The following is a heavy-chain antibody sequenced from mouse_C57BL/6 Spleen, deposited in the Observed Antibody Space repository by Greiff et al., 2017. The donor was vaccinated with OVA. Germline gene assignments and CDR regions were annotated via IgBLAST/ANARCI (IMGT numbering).Heavy chain of an antibody. J-gene: IGHJ3*01. CDR3: ARFNDYDEDWFAY. CDR2: IYPRSGNT. Sequence: QVQLKQSGAELARPGASVKLSCKASGYTFTSYGISWVKQRTGQGLEWIGEIYPRSGNTYYNEKFKGKATLTADKSSSTAYMELRSLTSEDSAVYFCARFNDYDEDWFAYWGQGTLVTVSA. V-gene: IGHV1-81*01. D-gene: IGHD2-4*01. CDR1: GYTFTSYG.